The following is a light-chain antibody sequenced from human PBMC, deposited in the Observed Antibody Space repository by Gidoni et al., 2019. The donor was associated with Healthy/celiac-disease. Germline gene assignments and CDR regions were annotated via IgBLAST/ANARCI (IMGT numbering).Light chain of an antibody. Sequence: SSELTQDPAVSVALGKTVRITCQGDSLRSYYASWNKQKPGQAPVLVIYGKNNRPSGIPDRFSGSSSGNPASLTITGAQAEDEADYYCNSRDSSGNHRGVFGTGTKVTVL. CDR1: SLRSYY. CDR2: GKN. CDR3: NSRDSSGNHRGV. V-gene: IGLV3-19*01. J-gene: IGLJ1*01.